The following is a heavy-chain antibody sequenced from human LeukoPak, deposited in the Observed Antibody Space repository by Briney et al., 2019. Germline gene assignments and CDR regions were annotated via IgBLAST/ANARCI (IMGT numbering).Heavy chain of an antibody. CDR3: ARDGELLWFGETPRGYFDY. Sequence: GGSLGLSCAASGFTFSDYYMSWIRQAPGKGLEWVSYISSSSSYTNYADSVKGRFTISRDNAKNSLYLQMNSLRAEDTAVYYCARDGELLWFGETPRGYFDYWGQGTLVTVSS. CDR1: GFTFSDYY. D-gene: IGHD3-10*01. J-gene: IGHJ4*02. CDR2: ISSSSSYT. V-gene: IGHV3-11*05.